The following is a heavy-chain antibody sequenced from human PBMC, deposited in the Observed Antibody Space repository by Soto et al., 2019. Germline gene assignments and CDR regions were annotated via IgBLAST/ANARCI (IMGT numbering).Heavy chain of an antibody. CDR2: ISGSGGST. V-gene: IGHV3-23*01. D-gene: IGHD2-21*01. CDR1: GFTFSSYA. J-gene: IGHJ4*02. CDR3: AKNSAPHQSRIVVVIAPSLDY. Sequence: PGGSLRLSCAASGFTFSSYAMSWVRQAPGKGLEWVSAISGSGGSTYYADSVKGRFTISRDNSKNTLYLQMNSLRAEDTAVYYCAKNSAPHQSRIVVVIAPSLDYWGQGTLVTVSS.